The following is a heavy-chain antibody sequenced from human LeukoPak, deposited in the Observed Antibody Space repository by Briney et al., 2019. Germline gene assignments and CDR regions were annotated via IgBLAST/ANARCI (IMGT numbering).Heavy chain of an antibody. D-gene: IGHD1-26*01. V-gene: IGHV3-23*01. J-gene: IGHJ4*02. Sequence: GGSPRLSCAASGVTPSSNAMSWVRQAPGKGLEWVSAICGSGGSTYYADSVKGRFTISRDNSKNTLYLQMNRLRAEDTAVYYCAKAQWEVPLIYYLDYWGQGTLVTVSS. CDR1: GVTPSSNA. CDR2: ICGSGGST. CDR3: AKAQWEVPLIYYLDY.